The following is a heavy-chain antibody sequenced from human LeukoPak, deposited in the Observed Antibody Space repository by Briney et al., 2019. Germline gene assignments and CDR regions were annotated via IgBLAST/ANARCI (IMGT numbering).Heavy chain of an antibody. CDR2: ISGSGGST. J-gene: IGHJ4*02. V-gene: IGHV3-23*01. CDR3: AKGGGYSYPLILFDY. Sequence: GGSLRLSCAASGFTFSSYAMSWVRQAPGKGLEWVSAISGSGGSTYYADSVKGRFTISRDKSKNTLYLQMNSLRAEDTAVYYCAKGGGYSYPLILFDYWGQGTLVTVSS. D-gene: IGHD5-24*01. CDR1: GFTFSSYA.